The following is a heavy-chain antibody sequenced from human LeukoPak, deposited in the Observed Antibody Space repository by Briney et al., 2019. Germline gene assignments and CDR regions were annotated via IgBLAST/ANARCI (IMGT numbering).Heavy chain of an antibody. CDR1: GYTFTGYY. D-gene: IGHD6-13*01. J-gene: IGHJ5*02. Sequence: GASVKVSCKASGYTFTGYYMHWVRQAPGQGLEWMGWINPNSGGTNYAQKFQGRVTMTLDTSISTVYMELSRLRSDDTAVYYCAREHSWDANWFDPWGQGTLVTVSS. V-gene: IGHV1-2*02. CDR2: INPNSGGT. CDR3: AREHSWDANWFDP.